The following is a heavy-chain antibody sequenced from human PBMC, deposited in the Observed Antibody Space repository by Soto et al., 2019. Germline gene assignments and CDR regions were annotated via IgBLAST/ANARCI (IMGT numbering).Heavy chain of an antibody. D-gene: IGHD1-7*01. CDR2: ISSSSSTI. CDR1: GFTFSSFS. V-gene: IGHV3-48*01. Sequence: PGGSLRLSYASSGFTFSSFSFICFRKALGKGLEWVSYISSSSSTIYYADSVNGRFTISRDNSKISLYLQMNCLRAEVIFMYWCARDFKLGSFYYCGQGA. CDR3: ARDFKLGSFYY. J-gene: IGHJ4*02.